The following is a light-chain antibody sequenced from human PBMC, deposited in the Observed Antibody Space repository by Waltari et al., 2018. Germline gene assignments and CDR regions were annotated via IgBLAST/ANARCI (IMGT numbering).Light chain of an antibody. Sequence: VIWMTQAPSLLSAPTGDRVTISCRMSQGIRSYLAWYQQQPGKAPELLTYAAFTLQSGVPARFSGSGSGTDFTLTISCLQSEDFATDYCQQYYSFPRTFGQGTKVEIK. J-gene: IGKJ1*01. V-gene: IGKV1D-8*01. CDR3: QQYYSFPRT. CDR2: AAF. CDR1: QGIRSY.